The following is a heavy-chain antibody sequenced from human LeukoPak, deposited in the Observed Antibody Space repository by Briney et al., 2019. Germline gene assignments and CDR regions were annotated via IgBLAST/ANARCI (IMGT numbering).Heavy chain of an antibody. J-gene: IGHJ4*02. D-gene: IGHD1-26*01. CDR2: ISTSGIYI. V-gene: IGHV3-21*01. CDR3: GRDLGTEVGATDY. CDR1: GFTFSSYD. Sequence: GGSLRLSCAASGFTFSSYDMNWVRQAPAKGLEWVASISTSGIYINYADSVKGRFTISRDNAKNSLYLQMNSLRAEDTAVYYCGRDLGTEVGATDYWGQGTLVTASS.